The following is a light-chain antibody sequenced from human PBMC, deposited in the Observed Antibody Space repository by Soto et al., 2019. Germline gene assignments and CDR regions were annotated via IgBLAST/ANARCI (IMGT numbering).Light chain of an antibody. CDR3: LQHNSFPYT. J-gene: IGKJ2*01. CDR1: QGVRTD. Sequence: DIPMTQSPSSLSASVGDRVTISCRASQGVRTDLGWYQQKPGKAPQRLIYAPSILQSGVPSRFSGSGSGAEFTLSISSLEPDDFATYYCLQHNSFPYTFGQGTKLEIK. CDR2: APS. V-gene: IGKV1-17*01.